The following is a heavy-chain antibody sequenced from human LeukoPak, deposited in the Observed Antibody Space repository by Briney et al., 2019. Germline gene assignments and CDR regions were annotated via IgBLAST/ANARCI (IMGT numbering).Heavy chain of an antibody. CDR1: GYTFTGYY. Sequence: ASMKVSCKSSGYTFTGYYMHWVRQAPGQGLEWMGWISAYSHNTHYAQNFQGRVTVTTDTSTNTAYMELRSLRSDDTAVYYCARHYDYSAYYETYPYNWGQGTLVIVSS. V-gene: IGHV1-18*04. D-gene: IGHD3-16*01. CDR2: ISAYSHNT. CDR3: ARHYDYSAYYETYPYN. J-gene: IGHJ4*02.